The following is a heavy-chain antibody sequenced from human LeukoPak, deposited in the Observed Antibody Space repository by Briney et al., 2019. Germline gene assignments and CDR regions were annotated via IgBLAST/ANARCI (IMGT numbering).Heavy chain of an antibody. Sequence: PGGSLRLSCAASGFTFSSYSMNWVRQAPGKGLEWVSSISSSSSYIYNADSVKGRFTISRDNAKNSLYLQMNSLRAEDTAVYYCARGGSSGYYLNTYMDVWGKGTTVTVSS. V-gene: IGHV3-21*01. J-gene: IGHJ6*03. CDR2: ISSSSSYI. D-gene: IGHD3-22*01. CDR1: GFTFSSYS. CDR3: ARGGSSGYYLNTYMDV.